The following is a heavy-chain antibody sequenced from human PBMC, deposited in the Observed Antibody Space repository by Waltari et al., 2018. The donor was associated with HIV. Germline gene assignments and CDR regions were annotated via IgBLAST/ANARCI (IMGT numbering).Heavy chain of an antibody. CDR3: ARGHRVAATNRGSVMMTSFRLDP. CDR1: GSSPSGYY. D-gene: IGHD2-21*02. Sequence: QVQLQQWGAGLVKLPETLSLTCAVHGSSPSGYYWTWMPQSPKRDWNGLEKSPTTESPSTIRPSGRVIISLDTSKQQFSLKLTSLTAADTAIYLCARGHRVAATNRGSVMMTSFRLDPWGQGDLVTVSS. CDR2: SPTTESP. V-gene: IGHV4-34*02. J-gene: IGHJ5*02.